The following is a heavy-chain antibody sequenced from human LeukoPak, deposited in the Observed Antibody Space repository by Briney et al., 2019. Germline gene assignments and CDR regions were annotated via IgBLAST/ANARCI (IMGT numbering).Heavy chain of an antibody. CDR3: ARYGSSGAFDM. V-gene: IGHV1-2*02. CDR1: GYTFTGYY. D-gene: IGHD3-22*01. CDR2: INPNSGGP. Sequence: GSVKVSCKASGYTFTGYYMHWVRQAFGQGLEWMGWINPNSGGPNYAQKFQGRVTMTRDTSISPDYMELSRLRSDDTAVYYCARYGSSGAFDMWGQGTMVTVSS. J-gene: IGHJ3*02.